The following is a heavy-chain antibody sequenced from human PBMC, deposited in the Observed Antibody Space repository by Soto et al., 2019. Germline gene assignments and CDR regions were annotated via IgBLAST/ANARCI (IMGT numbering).Heavy chain of an antibody. CDR1: GSSVDGDFY. CDR2: VYHSRET. V-gene: IGHV4-38-2*02. J-gene: IGHJ4*02. CDR3: ARETFGKSGTYYGSHHDY. Sequence: PSETLSLTCAVSGSSVDGDFYWGWIRQPPGRGLEWIATVYHSRETYYNPSLKNRATISMDTSKNHFSLKLRSVTAADTAVYFCARETFGKSGTYYGSHHDYWGQGTLVTVS. D-gene: IGHD1-26*01.